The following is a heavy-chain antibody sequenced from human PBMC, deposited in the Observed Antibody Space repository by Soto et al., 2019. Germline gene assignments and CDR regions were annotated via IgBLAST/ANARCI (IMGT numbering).Heavy chain of an antibody. D-gene: IGHD5-12*01. J-gene: IGHJ4*02. CDR3: ARYIYYYSGSYPTELDY. Sequence: SETMSLTCTVSGDSITNYYWTWIRQPPGKGLEWIGYIYYNGDTSYNPSLKSRVTISFDTSKNQFSLNLRSVTAADTAVYYCARYIYYYSGSYPTELDYWGQERLVT. V-gene: IGHV4-59*01. CDR2: IYYNGDT. CDR1: GDSITNYY.